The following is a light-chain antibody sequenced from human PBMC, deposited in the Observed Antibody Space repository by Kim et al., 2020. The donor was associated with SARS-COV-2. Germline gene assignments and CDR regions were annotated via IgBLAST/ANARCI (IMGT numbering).Light chain of an antibody. CDR3: AAWDDSLSALV. Sequence: QSVLTQPPSASGTPGQRVTLSCSGSSSNIGGNIVNWYQQLPRTAPKLLIYRDNQRPSGVPDRFSGSKSGTSASLAISGLQSEDEADYYCAAWDDSLSALVLGGGTQLTGL. J-gene: IGLJ2*01. CDR1: SSNIGGNI. CDR2: RDN. V-gene: IGLV1-44*01.